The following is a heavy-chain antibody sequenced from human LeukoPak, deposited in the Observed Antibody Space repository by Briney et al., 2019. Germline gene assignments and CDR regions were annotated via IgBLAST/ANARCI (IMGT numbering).Heavy chain of an antibody. J-gene: IGHJ4*02. CDR1: GGSFNDSY. V-gene: IGHV4-34*01. Sequence: SETLSLTCTLYGGSFNDSYWTWIRQPPGKGLEWIGELNHSGGTDYNPALRSRVTISVDPSKNQLSLQLRSMTAADTGVYYCARVSGIMISLGGVISYFDYWGQGTLVTVSS. CDR3: ARVSGIMISLGGVISYFDY. CDR2: LNHSGGT. D-gene: IGHD3-16*02.